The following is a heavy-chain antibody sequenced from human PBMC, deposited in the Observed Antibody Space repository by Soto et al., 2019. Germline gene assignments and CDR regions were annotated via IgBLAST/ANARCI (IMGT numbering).Heavy chain of an antibody. J-gene: IGHJ4*02. Sequence: QMQLVQSGAEVKKPGASVKVSCKASGYTFTSYDINWVRQATGQGLEWRGWMNPNSGNTGYAQKFQGRVTMTRNTSISTAYMELSSLRSEDTAVYYCARANSKNRYVGPDYWGQGTLVTVSS. D-gene: IGHD5-12*01. V-gene: IGHV1-8*01. CDR3: ARANSKNRYVGPDY. CDR2: MNPNSGNT. CDR1: GYTFTSYD.